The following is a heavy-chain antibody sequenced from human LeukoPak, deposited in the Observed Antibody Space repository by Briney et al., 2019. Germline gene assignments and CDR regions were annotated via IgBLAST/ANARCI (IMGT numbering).Heavy chain of an antibody. V-gene: IGHV1-8*01. D-gene: IGHD4-23*01. CDR3: ARGVAVFYYGGNPRGIGAFDI. CDR2: MNPNSGNT. Sequence: ASVKVSCKASGYTFTSYDINWVRQATGQGLEWMGWMNPNSGNTGYAQKFQGRVTMTRNTSISTAYMELSSLRSEDTAVYYCARGVAVFYYGGNPRGIGAFDIWGQGTMVTVSS. J-gene: IGHJ3*02. CDR1: GYTFTSYD.